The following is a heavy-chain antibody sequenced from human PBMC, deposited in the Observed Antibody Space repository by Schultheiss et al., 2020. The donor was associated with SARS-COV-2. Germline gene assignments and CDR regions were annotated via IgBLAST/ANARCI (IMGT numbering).Heavy chain of an antibody. CDR1: GGSISSSNW. CDR2: IYHSGST. J-gene: IGHJ4*02. V-gene: IGHV4-4*02. D-gene: IGHD6-6*01. CDR3: ARERSSSSVDY. Sequence: SETLSLTCAVSGGSISSSNWWSWVRQPPGKGLEWIGEIYHSGSTNYNPSLKSRVTISVDTSKNQFSLKLSSVTAADTAVYYCARERSSSSVDYWGQGTLVTVSS.